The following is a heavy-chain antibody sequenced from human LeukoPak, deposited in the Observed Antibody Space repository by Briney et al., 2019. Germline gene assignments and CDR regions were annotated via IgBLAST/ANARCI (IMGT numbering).Heavy chain of an antibody. D-gene: IGHD5-24*01. CDR3: AKSGYIRFDY. Sequence: PGWSLRLSCAVSGLTLSSNYMSWVRRAPGKGLEWVSAISGSGSSGGSTYYADSVKGRFTISRDNSKNTLYLQMNSLRAEDTAVYYCAKSGYIRFDYWGQGTLVTVSS. CDR2: ISGSGSSGGST. V-gene: IGHV3-23*01. CDR1: GLTLSSNY. J-gene: IGHJ4*02.